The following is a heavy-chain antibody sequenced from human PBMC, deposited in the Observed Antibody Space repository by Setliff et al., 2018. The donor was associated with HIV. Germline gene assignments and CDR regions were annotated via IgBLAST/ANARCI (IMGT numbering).Heavy chain of an antibody. Sequence: SETLSLTCAIYGGSFSGNYWSWIRQPPGKGLEWIGEINYSGTTNHNPFLKSRVTISVDTSKKQFSLKLNSVTAADTAVYSCARRQSYYDILNGRAFDALDIWGQGTKVTVSS. D-gene: IGHD3-9*01. CDR1: GGSFSGNY. CDR3: ARRQSYYDILNGRAFDALDI. CDR2: INYSGTT. J-gene: IGHJ3*02. V-gene: IGHV4-34*01.